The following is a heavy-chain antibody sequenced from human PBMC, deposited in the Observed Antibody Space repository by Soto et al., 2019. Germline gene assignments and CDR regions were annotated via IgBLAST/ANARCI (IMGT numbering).Heavy chain of an antibody. CDR3: AKELGIAACT. V-gene: IGHV3-9*01. CDR1: GFTFDDYA. CDR2: ISWNSGSI. J-gene: IGHJ4*02. D-gene: IGHD6-13*01. Sequence: EVQLVESGGGLVQPGRSLRLSCAASGFTFDDYAMHWVRQAPGKGLEWVSGISWNSGSIGYADSVKGRFTISRDNAKNSLYLQKNSLRAEDTALYYCAKELGIAACTWGQGTLVTVSS.